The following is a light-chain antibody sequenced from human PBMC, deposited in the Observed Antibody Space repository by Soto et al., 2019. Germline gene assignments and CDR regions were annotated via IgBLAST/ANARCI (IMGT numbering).Light chain of an antibody. Sequence: QSALTQPASVSGSPGQSITISCTRTSSDVGGYNHVSWYQHPPGRAPKLILFGVSDRPSGVSHRFSGSKSGNTASLTISGLQAEDEADYYCCSYTSLSSVVFGGGTKLTVL. V-gene: IGLV2-14*01. CDR3: CSYTSLSSVV. CDR2: GVS. J-gene: IGLJ2*01. CDR1: SSDVGGYNH.